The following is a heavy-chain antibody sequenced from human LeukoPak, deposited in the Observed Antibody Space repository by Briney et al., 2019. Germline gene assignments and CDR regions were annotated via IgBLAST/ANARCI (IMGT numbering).Heavy chain of an antibody. CDR2: IKQDGNEK. Sequence: PGGSLRLSCAASGFSFSSYWMSWVRQAPGKGLEWVANIKQDGNEKYYVDSMKGRFTISRDNAKNSLYLQMNSLRAEDTAVYYCARERIWTGKTFDYWGQGTLVTVSS. V-gene: IGHV3-7*05. D-gene: IGHD3/OR15-3a*01. CDR1: GFSFSSYW. CDR3: ARERIWTGKTFDY. J-gene: IGHJ4*02.